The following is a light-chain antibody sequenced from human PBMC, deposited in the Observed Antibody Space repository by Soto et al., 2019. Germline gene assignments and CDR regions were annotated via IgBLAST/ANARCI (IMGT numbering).Light chain of an antibody. J-gene: IGKJ2*01. CDR3: QQSFSTLSYT. CDR2: AAS. V-gene: IGKV1-39*01. CDR1: QNISSY. Sequence: DIQMTQSPSSLSASVGDRVTITCRASQNISSYLNWYQQKPGKAPKLLIYAASSFQSGVPSRFSGSGSGTDFPLTISSLQPEDLATYYCQQSFSTLSYTFGQGNKLDIK.